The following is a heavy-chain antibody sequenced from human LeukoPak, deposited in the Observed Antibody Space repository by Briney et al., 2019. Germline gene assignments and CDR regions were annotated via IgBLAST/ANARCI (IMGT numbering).Heavy chain of an antibody. CDR3: ARDYYLMDV. CDR1: GITVSNYG. CDR2: ISGSGGGT. Sequence: GGSLRLSCAVSGITVSNYGMSWVRQAPGKGLEWVAGISGSGGGTNYADSVKGRFTISRDNVKNSLYLQMNSLRAEDTAVYYCARDYYLMDVWGQGTTVTVSS. J-gene: IGHJ6*02. V-gene: IGHV3-21*04.